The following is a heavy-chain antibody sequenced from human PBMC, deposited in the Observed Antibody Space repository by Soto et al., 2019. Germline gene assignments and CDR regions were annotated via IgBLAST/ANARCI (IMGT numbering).Heavy chain of an antibody. CDR1: GFTFDTYD. D-gene: IGHD6-13*01. Sequence: EIQLLESGGGLVQPGGSLRLSCAGSGFTFDTYDTTYALSWVRQAPGKGLEWVSSISVRGGTTYYADSVNGRFTISRDKSKNALYMEVNRLRAADADLYYWAKGGSSWYGDGFDIWGKGTMVTASS. CDR2: ISVRGGTT. CDR3: AKGGSSWYGDGFDI. J-gene: IGHJ3*02. V-gene: IGHV3-23*01.